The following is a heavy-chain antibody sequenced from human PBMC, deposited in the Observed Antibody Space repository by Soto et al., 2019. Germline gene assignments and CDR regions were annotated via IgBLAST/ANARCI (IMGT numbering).Heavy chain of an antibody. J-gene: IGHJ4*02. CDR2: ISGSGGST. Sequence: GGSLRLSCAASGFTFSSYAMSWVRQAPGKGLEWVSAISGSGGSTYYADSVKGRFTISRDNSKNTVYPQMNSLRAEDTAVYHCVRDLLGSGGHFDYWGQGTPVTVSS. CDR1: GFTFSSYA. V-gene: IGHV3-23*01. CDR3: VRDLLGSGGHFDY. D-gene: IGHD7-27*01.